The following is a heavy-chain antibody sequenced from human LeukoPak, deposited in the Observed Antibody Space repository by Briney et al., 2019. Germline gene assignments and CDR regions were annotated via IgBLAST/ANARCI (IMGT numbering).Heavy chain of an antibody. CDR1: GGTFSNYA. CDR3: ARDSGGYYDYVWGSSGYYYMDV. D-gene: IGHD3-16*01. V-gene: IGHV1-69*06. Sequence: SVKVSCKASGGTFSNYAISWVRQAPGQGLEWMGGIIPIFGTANYAQKFQGRVTITADKSTSTAYMELSSLRSEDTAVYYCARDSGGYYDYVWGSSGYYYMDVWGKGTTVTVSS. J-gene: IGHJ6*03. CDR2: IIPIFGTA.